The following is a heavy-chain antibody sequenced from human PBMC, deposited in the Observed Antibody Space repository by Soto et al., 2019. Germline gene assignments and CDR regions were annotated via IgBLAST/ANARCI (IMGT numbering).Heavy chain of an antibody. CDR1: GFTFSSYA. Sequence: QVQLVESGGGVVQPGRSLRLSCAASGFTFSSYAMHWVRQAPGKGLEWVAVISYDGSNKYYADSVKGRFTISRDNSKNTLYLQMNSLRAEDTAVYYCARDREVSSGWLVGTFDYWGQGTLVTVSS. J-gene: IGHJ4*02. D-gene: IGHD6-19*01. V-gene: IGHV3-30-3*01. CDR2: ISYDGSNK. CDR3: ARDREVSSGWLVGTFDY.